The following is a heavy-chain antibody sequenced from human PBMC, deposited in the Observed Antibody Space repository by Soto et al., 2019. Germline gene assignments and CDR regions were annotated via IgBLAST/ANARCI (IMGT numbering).Heavy chain of an antibody. CDR3: ARGPSGDKVDS. CDR1: GGSISTVDYW. CDR2: IYDGGRT. J-gene: IGHJ4*02. V-gene: IGHV4-30-4*01. Sequence: QVQLQESGPGLVKPSQTLSLTCTVSGGSISTVDYWWSWIRQSPDMGLEWIGHIYDGGRTYNNPSLESRVTMSVDTSKCQISQTLSSVSAADTAVYYCARGPSGDKVDSWGQGTLVTVSS. D-gene: IGHD7-27*01.